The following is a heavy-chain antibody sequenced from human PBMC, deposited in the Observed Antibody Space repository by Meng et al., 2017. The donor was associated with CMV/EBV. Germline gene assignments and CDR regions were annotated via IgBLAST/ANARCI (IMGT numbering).Heavy chain of an antibody. CDR3: AREEITMVRGVLNYFDY. CDR2: IYTSGST. J-gene: IGHJ4*02. V-gene: IGHV4-4*07. Sequence: CSLPGYPLGLNRQPAGKELEWIGRIYTSGSTNYNPSLKSRVTMSVDTSKNQFSLKLSSVTAADTAVYYCAREEITMVRGVLNYFDYWGQGTLVTVSS. CDR1: CSLPGYP. D-gene: IGHD3-10*01.